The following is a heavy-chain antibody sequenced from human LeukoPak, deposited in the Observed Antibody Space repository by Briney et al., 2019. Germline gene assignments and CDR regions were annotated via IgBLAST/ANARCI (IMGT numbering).Heavy chain of an antibody. Sequence: SETLSLTCAVYGGSFSDYSWTWIRQPPGKGLEWIGEINQSGGTNHNPSLMSRVITSVDTSKNQISLKVNSVTAADTAVYYCARVGYSYSINDSSRTGLGTYPTKYDYYMDVASKASTVT. CDR3: ARVGYSYSINDSSRTGLGTYPTKYDYYMDV. V-gene: IGHV4-34*01. CDR2: INQSGGT. J-gene: IGHJ6*03. D-gene: IGHD5-18*01. CDR1: GGSFSDYS.